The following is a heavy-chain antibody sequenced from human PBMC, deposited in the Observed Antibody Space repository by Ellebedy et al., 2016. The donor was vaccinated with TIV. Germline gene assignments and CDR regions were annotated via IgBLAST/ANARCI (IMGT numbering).Heavy chain of an antibody. Sequence: PGGSLGLSCTASGFTFSNNSMNWVRQAPGQGLEWVSYISSTGTTIYYADSVKGRFTISRDNGKISLYLQMNSLTAEDTAVYYCATGAYDIWGQGTMVMVSS. V-gene: IGHV3-48*04. J-gene: IGHJ3*02. CDR2: ISSTGTTI. CDR1: GFTFSNNS. CDR3: ATGAYDI.